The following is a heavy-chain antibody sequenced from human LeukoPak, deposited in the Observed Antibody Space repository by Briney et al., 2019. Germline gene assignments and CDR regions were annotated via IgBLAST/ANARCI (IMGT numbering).Heavy chain of an antibody. V-gene: IGHV1-2*06. CDR3: ARDPMVRDFNWFDP. D-gene: IGHD3-10*01. CDR2: INPNSGGT. J-gene: IGHJ5*02. Sequence: ASVKVSCKASGYTFTGYYIHWVRQAPGQGLEWMGRINPNSGGTNYAQKFQGRVTMTRDTSISTAYMQLSRLTSDDTAVYYCARDPMVRDFNWFDPWGQGTLVTVSS. CDR1: GYTFTGYY.